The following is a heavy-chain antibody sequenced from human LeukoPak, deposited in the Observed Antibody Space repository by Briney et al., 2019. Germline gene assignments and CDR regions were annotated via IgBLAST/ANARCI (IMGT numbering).Heavy chain of an antibody. J-gene: IGHJ4*02. D-gene: IGHD6-19*01. CDR1: GGSISSYY. CDR3: ARYSGNFDY. V-gene: IGHV4-59*01. CDR2: IYYSGST. Sequence: SETLSLTCTVSGGSISSYYWSWIRQPPGKGLDWIGYIYYSGSTHYNPSLKSRVTISVDTSKNQFSLKLSSVTAADTAVYYCARYSGNFDYWGQGTLVTVSS.